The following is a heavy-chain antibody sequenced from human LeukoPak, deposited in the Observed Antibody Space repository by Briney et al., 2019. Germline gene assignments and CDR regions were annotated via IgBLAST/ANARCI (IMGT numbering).Heavy chain of an antibody. D-gene: IGHD6-13*01. CDR1: GGSFSGYY. J-gene: IGHJ5*02. CDR3: ARGSSSSWFNWFDP. V-gene: IGHV4-34*01. CDR2: INHSGST. Sequence: SETLSLTCAVYGGSFSGYYWSWIRQPPGKGLEWIGEINHSGSTNYNPSLKSRVTISVDTSKNQFSLKLSSVTAADTAVYYCARGSSSSWFNWFDPWGQGTLVTVPS.